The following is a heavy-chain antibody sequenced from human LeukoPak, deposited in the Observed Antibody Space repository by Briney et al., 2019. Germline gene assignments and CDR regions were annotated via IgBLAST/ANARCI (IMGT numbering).Heavy chain of an antibody. CDR1: GGSISSSAYY. CDR2: IYYSGSS. Sequence: SETLSLTCTVSGGSISSSAYYWGWIRQPPGKGLEWIASIYYSGSSYYNPSVQSRVTISVDTSRNQFSLKVTSVTAADTAVYYCARAGLSGYSYGYDWFDSWGQGTLVTVSS. CDR3: ARAGLSGYSYGYDWFDS. J-gene: IGHJ5*01. V-gene: IGHV4-39*07. D-gene: IGHD5-18*01.